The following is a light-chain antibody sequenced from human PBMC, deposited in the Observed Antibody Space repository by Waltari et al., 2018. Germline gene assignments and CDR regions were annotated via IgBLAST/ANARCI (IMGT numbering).Light chain of an antibody. CDR2: KVT. V-gene: IGKV2-30*02. CDR1: SHGHGEGKVY. Sequence: SHGHGEGKVYLEWFEQRRGQCTRGLIYKVTNRNSGVLDRISGSGAGTDFTQKISGVGAEDVGVYDGMQATQWPGTFGQGTRVEIK. J-gene: IGKJ1*01. CDR3: MQATQWPGT.